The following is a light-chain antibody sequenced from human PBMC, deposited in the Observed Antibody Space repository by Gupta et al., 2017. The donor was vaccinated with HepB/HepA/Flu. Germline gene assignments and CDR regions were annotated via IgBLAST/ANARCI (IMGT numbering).Light chain of an antibody. CDR3: QQSDTTPYT. CDR1: QNINKY. J-gene: IGKJ2*01. CDR2: VAS. Sequence: IQMPPSPSFLSASVGDRVTITCRASQNINKYLHWYQHKSGQAPRLLIYVASNLQSGVPSRFSGSGSGTDFTLTISGLQPEDFATYFCQQSDTTPYTFGQGTRLDIK. V-gene: IGKV1-39*01.